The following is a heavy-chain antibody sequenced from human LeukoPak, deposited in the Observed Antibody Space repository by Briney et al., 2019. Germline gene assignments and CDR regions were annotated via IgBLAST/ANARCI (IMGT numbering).Heavy chain of an antibody. D-gene: IGHD3-10*01. Sequence: GASVKVSCKASGYTFTKYAMNWVRQAPGQGLEWMGWINPNSGGTNFAQKFQGWVTLTRDTSISTAYMELSRLKSDDTAVYYCARGRAYGSESYYPHDALDIWGQGTMVTVSS. CDR2: INPNSGGT. J-gene: IGHJ3*02. V-gene: IGHV1-2*04. CDR3: ARGRAYGSESYYPHDALDI. CDR1: GYTFTKYA.